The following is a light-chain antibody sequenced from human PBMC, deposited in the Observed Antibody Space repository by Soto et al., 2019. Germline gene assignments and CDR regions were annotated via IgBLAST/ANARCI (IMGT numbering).Light chain of an antibody. J-gene: IGLJ1*01. CDR3: CSYAGSYIPYV. CDR1: SSDVGGYNY. Sequence: QSALTQPRSVSGSPGQSVTISCTGTSSDVGGYNYVSWYQQHPGKAPKLMIYDVSKRPSGVPDRCSGSKSGNTASLTISGLQAEDEADYYCCSYAGSYIPYVFGTGTKLTVL. V-gene: IGLV2-11*01. CDR2: DVS.